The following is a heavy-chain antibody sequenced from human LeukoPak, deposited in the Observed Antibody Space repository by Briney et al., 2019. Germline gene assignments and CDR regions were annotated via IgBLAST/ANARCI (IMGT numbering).Heavy chain of an antibody. D-gene: IGHD3-16*01. V-gene: IGHV3-30*02. J-gene: IGHJ4*02. Sequence: GGSLRLSCAASGFTFSDYGMHWVRQAPGKGLEWVAFIQSDGSEKSSADSVKGRFSISRDKSKNTLYLQMDSLRAEDTAVYYCARVGGRDTFIDYWGQGTLVTVSS. CDR2: IQSDGSEK. CDR3: ARVGGRDTFIDY. CDR1: GFTFSDYG.